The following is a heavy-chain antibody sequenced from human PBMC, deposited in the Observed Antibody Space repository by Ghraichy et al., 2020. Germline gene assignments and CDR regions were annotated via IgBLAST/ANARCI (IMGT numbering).Heavy chain of an antibody. CDR3: AHRFPYYDILTGYTGNWFDP. J-gene: IGHJ5*02. CDR2: IYWDDDK. Sequence: GPTLVKPTQTLTLTCTFSGFSLSTSGVGVGWIHQPPGKALEWLALIYWDDDKRYSPSLKSRLTITKDTSKNQVVLTMTNMDPVDTATYYCAHRFPYYDILTGYTGNWFDPWGQGTLVTVSS. CDR1: GFSLSTSGVG. D-gene: IGHD3-9*01. V-gene: IGHV2-5*02.